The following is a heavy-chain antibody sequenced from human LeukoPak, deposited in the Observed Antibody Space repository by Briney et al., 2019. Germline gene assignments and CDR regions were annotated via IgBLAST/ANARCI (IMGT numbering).Heavy chain of an antibody. CDR2: ISGSGGST. V-gene: IGHV3-23*01. D-gene: IGHD2-2*01. J-gene: IGHJ4*02. CDR3: AKDIVVVPAAIDY. CDR1: GFTFSSYA. Sequence: SGGSLRLSCAASGFTFSSYAMSWVRQAPGKGLEWVSAISGSGGSTYYADSVKGRFTISRDNSKITLYLQMNSLRAEDTAVYYCAKDIVVVPAAIDYWGQGTLVTVSS.